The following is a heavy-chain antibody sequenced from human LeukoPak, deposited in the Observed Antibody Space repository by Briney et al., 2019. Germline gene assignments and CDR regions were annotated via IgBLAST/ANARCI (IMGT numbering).Heavy chain of an antibody. CDR3: ARGVAETVDY. Sequence: PSETLSLTCTVSGGSISSYYWSWIRQPPGKGLEWIGYIYYSGSTNYNPSLKSRVTISVDTSKNQFSLKLSSVTAADTAVYYCARGVAETVDYWGQGTLVTVSS. D-gene: IGHD6-19*01. CDR1: GGSISSYY. CDR2: IYYSGST. J-gene: IGHJ4*02. V-gene: IGHV4-59*01.